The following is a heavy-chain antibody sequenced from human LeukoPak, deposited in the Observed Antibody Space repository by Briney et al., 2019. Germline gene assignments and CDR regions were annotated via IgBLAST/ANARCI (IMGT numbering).Heavy chain of an antibody. CDR2: ISNNGGYT. V-gene: IGHV3-23*01. CDR3: AKQLGYCSDGSCYFPY. D-gene: IGHD2-15*01. J-gene: IGHJ4*02. CDR1: GFTFSSSA. Sequence: GGSLRLTCAASGFTFSSSAMSWVRQAPGKGLEWVSAISNNGGYTYYADSVQGRFTISRDNSKSTLCLQMNSLRAEDTAVYYCAKQLGYCSDGSCYFPYWGQGTLVTVSS.